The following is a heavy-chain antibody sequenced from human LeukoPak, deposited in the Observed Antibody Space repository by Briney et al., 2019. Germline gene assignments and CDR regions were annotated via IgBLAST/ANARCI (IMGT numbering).Heavy chain of an antibody. Sequence: GGSLRLSCAASGFTFSSYAMHWVRQAPGKGLEWVAFIHYDGSNNYYADSVKGRFTISRDNSKNTLYLQMNSLRAEDTAVYYCAKLAVADYFDYWGQGTLVTVSS. CDR3: AKLAVADYFDY. D-gene: IGHD6-19*01. CDR2: IHYDGSNN. V-gene: IGHV3-30*02. CDR1: GFTFSSYA. J-gene: IGHJ4*02.